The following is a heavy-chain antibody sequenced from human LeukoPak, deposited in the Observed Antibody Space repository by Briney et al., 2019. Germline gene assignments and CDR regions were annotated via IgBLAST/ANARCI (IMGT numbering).Heavy chain of an antibody. CDR1: GFTFGDTW. CDR3: ATSYDMGWLIGY. D-gene: IGHD3/OR15-3a*01. Sequence: GGSLRLSCAASGFTFGDTWMNWVRQVPGQGLEWVANIKQDGSEKFYVASVKGRFPISRDNGKSSLYLQMNSLRAEDTALYYCATSYDMGWLIGYWGQGTLVTVSP. V-gene: IGHV3-7*03. CDR2: IKQDGSEK. J-gene: IGHJ4*02.